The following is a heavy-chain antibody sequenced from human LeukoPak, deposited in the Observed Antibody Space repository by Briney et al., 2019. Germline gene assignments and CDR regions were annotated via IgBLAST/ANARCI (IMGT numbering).Heavy chain of an antibody. CDR2: ISWNSGSI. D-gene: IGHD3-22*01. CDR1: GFTFDDYA. Sequence: SGGSLRLSCAASGFTFDDYAMHWVRQAPGKGLEWVSGISWNSGSIGYADSVKGRFTISRDNAKNSLYLQMNSLRAEDTALYYCAKGSYYYDSGVLGDAFDIWGQGTMVTVSS. J-gene: IGHJ3*02. V-gene: IGHV3-9*01. CDR3: AKGSYYYDSGVLGDAFDI.